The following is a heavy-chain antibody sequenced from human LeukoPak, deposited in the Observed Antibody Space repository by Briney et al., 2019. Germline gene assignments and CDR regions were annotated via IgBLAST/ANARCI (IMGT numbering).Heavy chain of an antibody. J-gene: IGHJ4*02. D-gene: IGHD3-22*01. V-gene: IGHV3-23*01. CDR2: INSGGGKT. CDR1: GFNFGTYA. CDR3: AKDRILSSGWKSDF. Sequence: GGSLRLSYAASGFNFGTYAMSWVRQAPGEGLEWVSAINSGGGKTYYADPVKRRFTISKDNSKNTLYLQMNSLRAEDTALYDCAKDRILSSGWKSDFWGQGTLVTVSS.